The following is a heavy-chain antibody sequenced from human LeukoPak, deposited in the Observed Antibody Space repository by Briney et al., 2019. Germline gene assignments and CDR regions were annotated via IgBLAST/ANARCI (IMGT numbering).Heavy chain of an antibody. J-gene: IGHJ4*02. Sequence: PGGSLRLSCAASGFTFSSYWMSWVRQARGKGLEWVANIKQDGSEKYYVDSVKGRFTISRDNAKNSLYLQMNSLRAEDTAVYYCARDGDYIAAAGTFADYWGQGTLVTVSS. CDR3: ARDGDYIAAAGTFADY. D-gene: IGHD6-13*01. CDR2: IKQDGSEK. CDR1: GFTFSSYW. V-gene: IGHV3-7*01.